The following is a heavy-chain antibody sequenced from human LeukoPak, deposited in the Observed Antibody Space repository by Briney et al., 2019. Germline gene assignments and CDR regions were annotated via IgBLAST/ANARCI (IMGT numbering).Heavy chain of an antibody. Sequence: SETLSLTCSVSGGSISLSYYYWGWIRQPPGKALEWVGSVYYSGTTSYNPSRKSRVTISVDMSKYRFSLRLSSVTAADTAMYYCARGTLYSGWSYYFDYWGQGSQVTVSS. J-gene: IGHJ4*02. CDR3: ARGTLYSGWSYYFDY. D-gene: IGHD6-19*01. V-gene: IGHV4-39*07. CDR1: GGSISLSYYY. CDR2: VYYSGTT.